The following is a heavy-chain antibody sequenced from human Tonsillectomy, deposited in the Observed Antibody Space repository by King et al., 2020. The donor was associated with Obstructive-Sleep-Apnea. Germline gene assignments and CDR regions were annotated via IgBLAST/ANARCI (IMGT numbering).Heavy chain of an antibody. CDR2: IYYSGST. CDR1: GGSISSGDYY. D-gene: IGHD5-12*01. Sequence: QLQESGPGLVKPSQTLSLTCTVSGGSISSGDYYWSWIRQPPGKGLEWIWYIYYSGSTYYNPSLKSRVTISVETSKNQFSLKLSSVTAADTAVYYCARAQDRGYDKNAFDIWGQGTMVTVSS. J-gene: IGHJ3*02. CDR3: ARAQDRGYDKNAFDI. V-gene: IGHV4-30-4*01.